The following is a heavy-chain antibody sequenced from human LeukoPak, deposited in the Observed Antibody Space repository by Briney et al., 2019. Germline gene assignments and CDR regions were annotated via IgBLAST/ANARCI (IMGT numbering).Heavy chain of an antibody. Sequence: PGGSLRLSCAASGFTFSDYYMSWLRQAPGKGLEWVSYISSSGSTIYYADSVKGRFTISRDNAKNSLYLQMNRLRAEDTAVYYCARRTTVTSGAFDIWGQGTMVTVSS. CDR2: ISSSGSTI. CDR3: ARRTTVTSGAFDI. CDR1: GFTFSDYY. J-gene: IGHJ3*02. D-gene: IGHD4-11*01. V-gene: IGHV3-11*01.